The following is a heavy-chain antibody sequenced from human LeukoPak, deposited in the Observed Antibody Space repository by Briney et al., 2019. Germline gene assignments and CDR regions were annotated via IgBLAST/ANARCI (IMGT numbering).Heavy chain of an antibody. J-gene: IGHJ4*02. D-gene: IGHD6-13*01. V-gene: IGHV1-3*01. CDR3: ARGPAAAGGN. Sequence: KFQGRVTITRDTSASTAYMELSSLRSEDTAVYYCARGPAAAGGNWGQGTLVTVSS.